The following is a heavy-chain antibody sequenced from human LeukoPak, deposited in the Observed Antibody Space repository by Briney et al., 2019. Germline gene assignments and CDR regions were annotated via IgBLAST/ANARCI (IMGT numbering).Heavy chain of an antibody. CDR1: GVSISSGDYY. D-gene: IGHD5-18*01. V-gene: IGHV4-30-4*01. CDR2: IYYSGST. J-gene: IGHJ5*02. Sequence: PSQTLSLTCTVSGVSISSGDYYWSWIRQPPGKGLEWIGYIYYSGSTYYNPSLKSRVTISVDTSKNQFSLKLSSVTAADTAVYYCARATAMANWFDPWGQGTLVTVSS. CDR3: ARATAMANWFDP.